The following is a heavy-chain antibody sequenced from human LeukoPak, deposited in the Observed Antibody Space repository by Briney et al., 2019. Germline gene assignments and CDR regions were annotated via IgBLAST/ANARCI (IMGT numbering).Heavy chain of an antibody. CDR3: ARDPGSSSFDY. Sequence: GGSLRLSCVASGFTFSSFWMSWVRQAPGKGLEFVANIDQDGSVRNYVDSVKGRFIISRDNAKNSLYLQMDSLRAEDTAVYFCARDPGSSSFDYWGLGAPVTVSS. J-gene: IGHJ4*02. CDR1: GFTFSSFW. V-gene: IGHV3-7*01. CDR2: IDQDGSVR. D-gene: IGHD6-13*01.